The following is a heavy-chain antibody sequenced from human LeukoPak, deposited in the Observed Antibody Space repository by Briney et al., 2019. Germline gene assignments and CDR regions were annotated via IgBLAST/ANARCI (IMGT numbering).Heavy chain of an antibody. CDR3: ARASGYYFDY. V-gene: IGHV3-11*06. CDR2: ISSSSSYI. Sequence: GGSLRPSCATSGFTFSDYYMSWIRQAPGKGLEWVSSISSSSSYIYYADSVKGRFTISRDNAKNSLYLQMNSLRAEDTAVYYCARASGYYFDYWGQGTLVTVSS. J-gene: IGHJ4*02. CDR1: GFTFSDYY. D-gene: IGHD3-9*01.